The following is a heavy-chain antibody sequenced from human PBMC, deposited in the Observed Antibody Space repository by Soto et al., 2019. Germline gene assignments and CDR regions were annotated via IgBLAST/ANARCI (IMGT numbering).Heavy chain of an antibody. CDR2: IIPIFGTA. CDR1: GGTFSSYA. V-gene: IGHV1-69*12. J-gene: IGHJ4*02. CDR3: ARGGVEGMATPGRFDY. Sequence: QVQLVQSGAEVKKPGSSVKVSCKASGGTFSSYAISWVRQAPGQGLEWMGGIIPIFGTANYAQKFQGRVTITADESTSPAYMELSSLRSEYTAVYYCARGGVEGMATPGRFDYWGQGTLVTVSS. D-gene: IGHD3-10*01.